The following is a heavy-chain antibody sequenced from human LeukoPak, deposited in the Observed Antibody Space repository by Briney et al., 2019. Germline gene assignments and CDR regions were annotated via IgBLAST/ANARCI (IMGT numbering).Heavy chain of an antibody. Sequence: GRSLRLSCAASGFTFDDYAMHWVRQAPVKGLVWVSRINSDGSSTSYADSVKGRLTISRDNAKNTLYLQMNSLRAEDTAVYYCTREGGSASVDYWGQGTLVTVSS. V-gene: IGHV3-74*01. CDR3: TREGGSASVDY. D-gene: IGHD2-15*01. J-gene: IGHJ4*02. CDR2: INSDGSST. CDR1: GFTFDDYA.